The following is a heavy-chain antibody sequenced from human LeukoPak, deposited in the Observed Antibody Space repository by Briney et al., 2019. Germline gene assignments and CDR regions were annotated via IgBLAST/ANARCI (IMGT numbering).Heavy chain of an antibody. V-gene: IGHV1-18*01. Sequence: ASVKVSCKASGYTFTSYGISWVRQAPGQGLEWMGWISAYNGNTNYAQKLQGRVTMTTDTSTSTAYMELRSLRSDDTAVYYCARDRTEIKYYASGSSYNDWGQGTLVTVSS. D-gene: IGHD3-10*01. CDR1: GYTFTSYG. J-gene: IGHJ4*02. CDR3: ARDRTEIKYYASGSSYND. CDR2: ISAYNGNT.